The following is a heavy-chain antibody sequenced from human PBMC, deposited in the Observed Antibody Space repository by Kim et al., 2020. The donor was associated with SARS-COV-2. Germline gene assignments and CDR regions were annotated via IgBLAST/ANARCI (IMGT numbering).Heavy chain of an antibody. CDR1: GFTFSDYW. CDR2: TNSDGSIT. CDR3: VRYSSATY. Sequence: GGSLRLSCAASGFTFSDYWMHWVRHAPGKGLVWVSRTNSDGSITTYADSVKGRFTISRDNAKNTLYLQMNSLIAEDTAVYYCVRYSSATYCGSGTLVTVS. D-gene: IGHD2-21*01. V-gene: IGHV3-74*01. J-gene: IGHJ4*02.